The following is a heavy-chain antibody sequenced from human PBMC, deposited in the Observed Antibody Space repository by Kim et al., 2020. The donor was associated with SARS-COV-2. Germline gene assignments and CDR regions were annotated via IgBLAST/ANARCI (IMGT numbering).Heavy chain of an antibody. Sequence: ASLKGRFTISRDHSKHTLYLQMNSLSPEDTAIYYCTRGSTTSVHFYYGMDVWGQGTTVTVSS. CDR3: TRGSTTSVHFYYGMDV. J-gene: IGHJ6*02. V-gene: IGHV3-23*01. D-gene: IGHD4-17*01.